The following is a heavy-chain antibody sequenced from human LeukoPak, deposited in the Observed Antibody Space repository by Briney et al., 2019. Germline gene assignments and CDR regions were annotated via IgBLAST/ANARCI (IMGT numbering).Heavy chain of an antibody. J-gene: IGHJ4*02. V-gene: IGHV1-69*06. CDR1: GGTFSSYA. Sequence: SVKVSCKASGGTFSSYAISWVRQAPGQGLEWMRGIIPIFGTANYAQKFQGRVTITAGKSTSTAYMELSSLRSEDTAVYYCARDRVGYSYGPFDYWGQGTLVTVSS. D-gene: IGHD5-18*01. CDR2: IIPIFGTA. CDR3: ARDRVGYSYGPFDY.